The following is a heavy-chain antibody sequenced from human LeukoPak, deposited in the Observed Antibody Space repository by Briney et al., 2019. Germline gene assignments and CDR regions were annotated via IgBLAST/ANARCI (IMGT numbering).Heavy chain of an antibody. V-gene: IGHV4-59*01. CDR2: FHNSRTT. CDR3: ARGHLGLSP. D-gene: IGHD3-10*01. J-gene: IGHJ5*02. CDR1: GGSISGYS. Sequence: SETPSLTCTVSGGSISGYSWTWIRQPPGQGLEWIGYFHNSRTTSYNPSLTGRVIISVDTAMGQISLKLNSVTAADTAVYYCARGHLGLSPWGQGTLVTVSS.